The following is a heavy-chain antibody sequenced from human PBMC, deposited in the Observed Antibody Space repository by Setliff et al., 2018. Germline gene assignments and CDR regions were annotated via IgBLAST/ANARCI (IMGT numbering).Heavy chain of an antibody. CDR3: ARASRFVTIKYRGDYYMDV. CDR1: GYTFTSYD. Sequence: ASVKVSCKASGYTFTSYDINWVRQATGQGLEWMGWMNPNTGNPSYAQGFTGRFVFSVDTSVSTAYLQISSLKAEDTALYYCARASRFVTIKYRGDYYMDVWGKGTTVTAP. D-gene: IGHD4-17*01. V-gene: IGHV7-4-1*02. CDR2: MNPNTGNP. J-gene: IGHJ6*03.